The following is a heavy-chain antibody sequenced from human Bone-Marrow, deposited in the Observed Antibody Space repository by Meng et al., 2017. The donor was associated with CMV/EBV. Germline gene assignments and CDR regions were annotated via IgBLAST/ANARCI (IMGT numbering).Heavy chain of an antibody. J-gene: IGHJ6*02. V-gene: IGHV3-23*01. Sequence: GGSLRLSCAASGFTFSSYAMSWVRQAPGKGLEWVSAISGSGGSTYYADSVKGRFTISRDNSKNTLYLQMNSLRAEDTAVYYCAKVQRELLWFGELLLIGMDVWGQGTTVTVS. D-gene: IGHD3-10*01. CDR2: ISGSGGST. CDR1: GFTFSSYA. CDR3: AKVQRELLWFGELLLIGMDV.